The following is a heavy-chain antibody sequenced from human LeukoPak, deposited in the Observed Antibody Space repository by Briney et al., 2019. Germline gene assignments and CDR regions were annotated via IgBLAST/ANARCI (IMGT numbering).Heavy chain of an antibody. V-gene: IGHV3-23*01. D-gene: IGHD5-24*01. Sequence: PGGCLRLSCGASGFIYSNYVMSWGRQAPGKGRGWVSGISGSGGSTYYADSVKGRFTISRDNSKNTLYLQMNSLRVEDTAVYYCARTRWLQFYFDYWGQGTLVTVSS. J-gene: IGHJ4*02. CDR3: ARTRWLQFYFDY. CDR1: GFIYSNYV. CDR2: ISGSGGST.